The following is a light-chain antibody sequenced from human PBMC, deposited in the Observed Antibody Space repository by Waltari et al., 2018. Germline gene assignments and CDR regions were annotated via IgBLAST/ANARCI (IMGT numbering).Light chain of an antibody. J-gene: IGLJ2*01. CDR2: GNS. V-gene: IGLV1-40*01. Sequence: QSALTQPPSVSGAPGQRVTISCTGSSSNIGAPYDVHWYRQLPGTAPKLLIFGNSNRPSGVPDRFSGSKSGTSASLAITGLQAEDEADYYCQSYDSSLSGSDVVFGGGTKLTVL. CDR1: SSNIGAPYD. CDR3: QSYDSSLSGSDVV.